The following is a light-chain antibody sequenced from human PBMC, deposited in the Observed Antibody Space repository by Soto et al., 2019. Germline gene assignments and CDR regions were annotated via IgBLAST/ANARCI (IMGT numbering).Light chain of an antibody. CDR2: KAS. CDR3: QQYKSHSRT. CDR1: LSINTL. Sequence: DIQMTQSPSALSASVGERVTITCRASLSINTLLAWYQHKPGKAPNLLIYKASNLESGVPSRFSGSGSGTEFTLTISSLQPDDFATYYCQQYKSHSRTFGQGTKVEVK. J-gene: IGKJ1*01. V-gene: IGKV1-5*03.